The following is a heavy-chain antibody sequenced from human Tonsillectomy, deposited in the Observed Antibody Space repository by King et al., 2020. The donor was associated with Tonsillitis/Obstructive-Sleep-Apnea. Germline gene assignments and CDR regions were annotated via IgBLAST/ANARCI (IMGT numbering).Heavy chain of an antibody. CDR1: GFTFSNYG. D-gene: IGHD6-13*01. CDR3: ARDPGYSRYYLDY. J-gene: IGHJ4*02. V-gene: IGHV3-33*01. CDR2: IWYDGSNK. Sequence: VQLVESGGGVVQPGRSLRLSCASSGFTFSNYGMHWVRQAPGKGLEWVAVIWYDGSNKYYADSVKGRFTISRVNSRNTLYLQMNSLRAEDTAVYYCARDPGYSRYYLDYWGQGTLVTVSS.